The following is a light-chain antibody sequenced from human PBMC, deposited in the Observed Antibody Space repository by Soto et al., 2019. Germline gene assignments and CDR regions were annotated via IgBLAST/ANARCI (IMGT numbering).Light chain of an antibody. Sequence: EVVLTQSKGTLSLSPGERATLSCRASQSVSSSYLAWYQQKPGQAPRLLIYGASSRATGIPDRFSGSGSGTDFTLTISSLQSEDFAVYYCQQYNHWPRTFGQGTKVDIK. V-gene: IGKV3-20*01. CDR1: QSVSSSY. CDR3: QQYNHWPRT. CDR2: GAS. J-gene: IGKJ1*01.